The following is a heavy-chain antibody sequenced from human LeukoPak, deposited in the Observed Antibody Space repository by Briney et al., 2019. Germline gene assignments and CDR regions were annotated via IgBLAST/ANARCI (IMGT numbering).Heavy chain of an antibody. Sequence: PSETLSLTCTVSGGSISSYYWSWIRQPPGKGLEWIGYTYYSGSTNYNPSLKSRVTISVDTSKNQFSLKLSSVTAADTAVYYCAKTYIGQQQLVSTYYFDYWGQGTLVTVSS. J-gene: IGHJ4*02. V-gene: IGHV4-59*01. CDR3: AKTYIGQQQLVSTYYFDY. CDR1: GGSISSYY. D-gene: IGHD6-13*01. CDR2: TYYSGST.